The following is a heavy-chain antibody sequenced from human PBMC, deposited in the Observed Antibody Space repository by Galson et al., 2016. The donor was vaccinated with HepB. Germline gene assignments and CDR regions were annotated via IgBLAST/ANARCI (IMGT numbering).Heavy chain of an antibody. CDR1: GYTLNELS. D-gene: IGHD1-26*01. CDR2: FDPEDGVA. V-gene: IGHV1-24*01. J-gene: IGHJ4*02. Sequence: SVKVSCKVSGYTLNELSMHWVRQAPGKGLDWMGAFDPEDGVAVYAQRFQDRVTMTEDISTDTAYMELNSLRFDDTAVYYCAAGEAPTTFDYWGQGTLVTVSS. CDR3: AAGEAPTTFDY.